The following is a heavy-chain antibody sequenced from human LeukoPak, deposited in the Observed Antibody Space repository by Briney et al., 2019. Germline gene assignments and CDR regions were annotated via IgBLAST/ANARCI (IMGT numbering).Heavy chain of an antibody. CDR1: GYTLTELS. Sequence: ASVKVSCKVSGYTLTELSMHWVRQAPGKGLEWMGGFDPEDGETIYAQKFQGRVTMTEDTSTDTAYMELSSLRSEDTAVYYCATRVLAVAGSPGVGATKAYPYYFDYWGQGTLVTVSS. J-gene: IGHJ4*02. D-gene: IGHD6-19*01. V-gene: IGHV1-24*01. CDR3: ATRVLAVAGSPGVGATKAYPYYFDY. CDR2: FDPEDGET.